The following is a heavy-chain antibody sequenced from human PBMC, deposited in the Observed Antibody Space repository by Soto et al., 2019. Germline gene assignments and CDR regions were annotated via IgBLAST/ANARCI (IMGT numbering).Heavy chain of an antibody. CDR1: GFSFRDHG. D-gene: IGHD2-21*02. V-gene: IGHV3-23*01. Sequence: EVQLLESGGNLVLPGGSLRLSCTVSGFSFRDHGMHWVRQAPGKGLQWVSSISGSGQTEYYADSVKGRFIISRDDSGSTLFLQMHNLRADDTALYYCAKAGRSTAEYFYYMDVWGKGTTVTVSS. CDR2: ISGSGQTE. J-gene: IGHJ6*03. CDR3: AKAGRSTAEYFYYMDV.